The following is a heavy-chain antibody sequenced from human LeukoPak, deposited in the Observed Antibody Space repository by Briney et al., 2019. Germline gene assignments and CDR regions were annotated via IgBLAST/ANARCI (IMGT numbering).Heavy chain of an antibody. CDR1: IGSISGFY. V-gene: IGHV4-59*01. CDR2: MYYTGTT. CDR3: ARLAVTGKNY. J-gene: IGHJ4*02. Sequence: SETLSLTCTVSIGSISGFYWTWIRQPPGKGLEWLGYMYYTGTTNYNPSLRSRVTISIDKSKNQFSLNVSSVTSADTAAYYCARLAVTGKNYWGQGTLVTVSS. D-gene: IGHD6-19*01.